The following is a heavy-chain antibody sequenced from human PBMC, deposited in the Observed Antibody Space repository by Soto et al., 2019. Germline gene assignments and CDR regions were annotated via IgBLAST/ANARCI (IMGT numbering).Heavy chain of an antibody. Sequence: GGSLRLSCAASGFTFSSYAMSWVRQAPGKGLEWVSAISGSGGSTYYADSVKGRFTISRDNSKNTLYLQMNSLRAEDTAVYYCAKDERFKRYFDWSYYFDYWGQGTLVTVSS. J-gene: IGHJ4*02. CDR3: AKDERFKRYFDWSYYFDY. D-gene: IGHD3-9*01. V-gene: IGHV3-23*01. CDR2: ISGSGGST. CDR1: GFTFSSYA.